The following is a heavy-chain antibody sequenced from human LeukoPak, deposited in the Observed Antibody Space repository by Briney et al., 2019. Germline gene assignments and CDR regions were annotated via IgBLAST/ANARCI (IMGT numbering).Heavy chain of an antibody. Sequence: ASVKVSCKASGYTFTAYYIHWVRQAPGQGLEWMGWINPNSGGTNYAQKFQGRVTMTRDTSISTAYMELSRLRSDDTAVYYCARVFGRFLEWLLGYWGQGTLVTVSS. CDR1: GYTFTAYY. CDR3: ARVFGRFLEWLLGY. D-gene: IGHD3-3*01. J-gene: IGHJ4*02. V-gene: IGHV1-2*02. CDR2: INPNSGGT.